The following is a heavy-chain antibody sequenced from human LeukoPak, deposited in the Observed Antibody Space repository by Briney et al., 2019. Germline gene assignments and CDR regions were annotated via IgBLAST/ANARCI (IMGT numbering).Heavy chain of an antibody. CDR3: AKDGSPYSSSWPNYYYYYMDV. Sequence: GGSLRLSCTASGFTFSSYSMNWVRQAPGKGLEWVSSISSSSSYIYYADSVKGRFTISRDNAKNSLYLQMNSLRAEDTAVYYCAKDGSPYSSSWPNYYYYYMDVWGKGTTVTISS. J-gene: IGHJ6*03. D-gene: IGHD6-13*01. CDR1: GFTFSSYS. V-gene: IGHV3-21*04. CDR2: ISSSSSYI.